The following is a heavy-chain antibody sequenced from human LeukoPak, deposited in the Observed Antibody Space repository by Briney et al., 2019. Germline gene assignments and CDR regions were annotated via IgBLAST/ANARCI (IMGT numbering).Heavy chain of an antibody. D-gene: IGHD3-22*01. Sequence: ASVKVSRKASGYTFTGYYMHWVRQAPGQGLERMGWINPNSGGTNYAQKFQGRVTMTRDTSISTAYMELSRLRSDDTAVYYCARVVPPYYYDSSGYNYFDYWGQGTLVTVSS. V-gene: IGHV1-2*02. CDR1: GYTFTGYY. CDR3: ARVVPPYYYDSSGYNYFDY. J-gene: IGHJ4*02. CDR2: INPNSGGT.